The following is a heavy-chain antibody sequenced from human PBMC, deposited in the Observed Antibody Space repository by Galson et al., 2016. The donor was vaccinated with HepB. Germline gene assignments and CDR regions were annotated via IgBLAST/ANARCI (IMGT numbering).Heavy chain of an antibody. D-gene: IGHD4-17*01. J-gene: IGHJ4*02. CDR3: ARYSNYGDYGYFDY. CDR2: IYNSGST. CDR1: GGSVSRINHF. Sequence: SETLSLTCTVSGGSVSRINHFWTWIRQPPGKGLEWIGYIYNSGSTNYNASLRSRVTILVDKSKNQFSLKLNSVTAADTAGYYCARYSNYGDYGYFDYWGKGTLVTISS. V-gene: IGHV4-61*01.